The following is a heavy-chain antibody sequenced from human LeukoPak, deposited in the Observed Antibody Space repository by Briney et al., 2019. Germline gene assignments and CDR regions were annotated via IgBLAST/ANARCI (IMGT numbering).Heavy chain of an antibody. J-gene: IGHJ5*02. CDR2: ISGTGDT. Sequence: GGSLRLSCAASGFTFGSTDMTWVRQAPGKGLEWLSTISGTGDTYYADSVRGRFTISRDNSKTTLYLQMNSLRAEDTATYYCANLDPTPHTYSSSSWGQGTLVTVSS. V-gene: IGHV3-23*01. CDR3: ANLDPTPHTYSSSS. CDR1: GFTFGSTD. D-gene: IGHD6-13*01.